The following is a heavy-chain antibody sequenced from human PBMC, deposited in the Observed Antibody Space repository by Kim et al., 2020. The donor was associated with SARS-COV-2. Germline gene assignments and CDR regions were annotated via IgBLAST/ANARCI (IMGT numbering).Heavy chain of an antibody. J-gene: IGHJ4*02. Sequence: SRVTISVDTSKNQFSLKLSSVTAADTAVYYCARGRTSTYPPLPAVPYFDYWGQGTLVTVSS. V-gene: IGHV4-31*02. D-gene: IGHD2-2*01. CDR3: ARGRTSTYPPLPAVPYFDY.